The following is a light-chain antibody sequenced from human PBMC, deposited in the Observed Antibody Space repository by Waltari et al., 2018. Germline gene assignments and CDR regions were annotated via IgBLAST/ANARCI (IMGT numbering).Light chain of an antibody. CDR3: QQYGSSPYT. CDR1: PSVSSSY. J-gene: IGKJ2*01. Sequence: EIVLTQSPGTLSLSPGERATLSCRASPSVSSSYLAWYQQKTGQAPRLLIYGASSSATGIPDRFSGSGSVTDFTLTISRLEPEYFAVYYCQQYGSSPYTFGQGTKLEIK. CDR2: GAS. V-gene: IGKV3-20*01.